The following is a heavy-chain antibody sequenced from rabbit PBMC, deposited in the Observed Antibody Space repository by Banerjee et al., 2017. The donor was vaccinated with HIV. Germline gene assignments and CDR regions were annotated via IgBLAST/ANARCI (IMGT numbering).Heavy chain of an antibody. CDR3: ASYYSYGDGGYAPFNL. CDR1: GIDFSSYYY. V-gene: IGHV1S43*01. D-gene: IGHD6-1*01. Sequence: QQQLEESGGGLVKPGGTLTLTCKASGIDFSSYYYMCWVRQAPGKGLELIACIYTSNGNTWYASWVNGRFTISRSTSLNTVDLKMASLTAADTATYFCASYYSYGDGGYAPFNLWGQGTLVTVS. CDR2: IYTSNGNT. J-gene: IGHJ4*01.